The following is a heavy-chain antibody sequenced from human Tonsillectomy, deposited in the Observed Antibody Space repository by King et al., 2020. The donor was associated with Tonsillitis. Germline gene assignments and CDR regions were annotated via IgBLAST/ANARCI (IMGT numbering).Heavy chain of an antibody. CDR2: IFSNDER. CDR3: ARIKVYSSDYFYFDY. J-gene: IGHJ4*02. CDR1: GFSLSYVRMG. V-gene: IGHV2-26*01. Sequence: VTLKESGPVLVKPTETLTLTCTVSGFSLSYVRMGVTWIRQPPGKALEGRAHIFSNDERAYSSSLKNRLTISKDTSKSQVVLAMTNMDPVDTATYYCARIKVYSSDYFYFDYWGQGTLVTVSS. D-gene: IGHD6-19*01.